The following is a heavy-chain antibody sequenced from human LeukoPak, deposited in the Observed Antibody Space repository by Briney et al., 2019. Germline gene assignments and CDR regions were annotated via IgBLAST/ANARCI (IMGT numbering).Heavy chain of an antibody. CDR3: ASRLGGYSYGESDYFGY. CDR2: IHTSGST. V-gene: IGHV4-4*07. J-gene: IGHJ4*02. Sequence: SETLSLTCTVSGVSISSYYWSWIRQPAGKGLEWIGRIHTSGSTNYNPSLKSRVTTSLDTSKNQFSLKLSSVTAADTAVYYCASRLGGYSYGESDYFGYWGQGTLVTVSS. CDR1: GVSISSYY. D-gene: IGHD5-18*01.